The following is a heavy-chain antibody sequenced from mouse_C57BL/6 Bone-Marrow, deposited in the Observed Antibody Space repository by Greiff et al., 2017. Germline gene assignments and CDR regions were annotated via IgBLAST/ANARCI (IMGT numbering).Heavy chain of an antibody. Sequence: VQLQQSGPELVKPGASVKMSCKASGYTFTDYNMHWVKQSHGKSLEWIGYINPNNGGTSYNQKFKGKATLTVNKSSSTAYMELRSVTSEDSAVYYCARGYYGSSFAYWGQGTLVTVSA. CDR3: ARGYYGSSFAY. D-gene: IGHD1-1*01. CDR1: GYTFTDYN. J-gene: IGHJ3*01. CDR2: INPNNGGT. V-gene: IGHV1-22*01.